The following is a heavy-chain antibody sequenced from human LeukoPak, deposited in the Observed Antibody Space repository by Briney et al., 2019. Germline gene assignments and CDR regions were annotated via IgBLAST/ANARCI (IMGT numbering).Heavy chain of an antibody. V-gene: IGHV3-15*01. CDR1: GFTFSNAW. Sequence: GGSLRLSCAASGFTFSNAWMSWVRQAPGKGLEWVGRIKSKTDGGTTDYAAPVKGRFTISRDDSKNTLYLQMNSLKTEDTAVYYCTTVDLYGSGSCFDCWGQGTLVTVSS. CDR3: TTVDLYGSGSCFDC. D-gene: IGHD3-10*01. J-gene: IGHJ4*02. CDR2: IKSKTDGGTT.